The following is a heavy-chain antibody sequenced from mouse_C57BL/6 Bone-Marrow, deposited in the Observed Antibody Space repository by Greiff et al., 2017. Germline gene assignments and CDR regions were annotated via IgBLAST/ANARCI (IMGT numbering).Heavy chain of an antibody. D-gene: IGHD1-1*01. Sequence: EVQVVESGEGLVKPGGSLKLSCAASGFTFSSYAMSWVRQTPEKRLEWVAYISSGGDYIYYADTVKGRFTISRDNARNTLYLQMSSLKSEDTAMYYCTRPAYGSSYGYAMDYWGQGTSVTVSS. CDR2: ISSGGDYI. J-gene: IGHJ4*01. V-gene: IGHV5-9-1*02. CDR3: TRPAYGSSYGYAMDY. CDR1: GFTFSSYA.